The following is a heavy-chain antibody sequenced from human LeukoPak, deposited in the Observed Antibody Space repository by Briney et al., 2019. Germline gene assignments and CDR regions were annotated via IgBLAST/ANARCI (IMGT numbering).Heavy chain of an antibody. CDR1: GFTFSSYS. Sequence: KPGGSLRLSCAASGFTFSSYSMNWVRQAPGKGLEWVSSISTSSTYIYYADSVKGRFTISRDNAKNSLYLRMNSLRAEDTAVYYCARDPPFIIGTTFFDYWGQGTLVTVSS. CDR2: ISTSSTYI. D-gene: IGHD1-20*01. V-gene: IGHV3-21*01. CDR3: ARDPPFIIGTTFFDY. J-gene: IGHJ4*02.